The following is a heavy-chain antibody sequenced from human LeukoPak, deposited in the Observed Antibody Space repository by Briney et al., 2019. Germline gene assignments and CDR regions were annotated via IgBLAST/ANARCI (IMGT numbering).Heavy chain of an antibody. J-gene: IGHJ4*02. Sequence: PSETLSLTCTVSGVPFGRGSYFWIWIRQPAGKGLEWIGRIYTSGSTNYNPSLKSRVTISPDTSKNQFSLKLSSVTAADTAVYYCARELAGYGKLDYWGQGILVTVSS. D-gene: IGHD5-12*01. V-gene: IGHV4-61*02. CDR2: IYTSGST. CDR3: ARELAGYGKLDY. CDR1: GVPFGRGSYF.